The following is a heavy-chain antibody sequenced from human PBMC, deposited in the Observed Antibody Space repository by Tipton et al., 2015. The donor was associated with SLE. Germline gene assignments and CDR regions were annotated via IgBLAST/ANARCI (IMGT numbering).Heavy chain of an antibody. Sequence: GLVKPSETLSLTCTVSGGSISSGSGCWGWIRQSPGRGLEWIATVYYRGRTFYNLSLKSRVTMSVDTSKNHFSLKLTSVIAVDTAVYYCARDIEAPGDFLYFDYWGQGILVTVSS. CDR1: GGSISSGSGC. D-gene: IGHD7-27*01. J-gene: IGHJ4*02. CDR3: ARDIEAPGDFLYFDY. CDR2: VYYRGRT. V-gene: IGHV4-39*02.